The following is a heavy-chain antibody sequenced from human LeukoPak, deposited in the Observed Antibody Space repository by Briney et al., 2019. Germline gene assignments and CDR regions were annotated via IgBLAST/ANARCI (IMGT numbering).Heavy chain of an antibody. V-gene: IGHV1-2*02. CDR3: AKDLEYYDILTGYYAETNWFDP. CDR1: GYTFTGYY. CDR2: INPNSGGT. J-gene: IGHJ5*02. D-gene: IGHD3-9*01. Sequence: ASVKVSCKASGYTFTGYYMHWVRQAPGQGLEWMGWINPNSGGTNYAQKFQGRVTMTRDTSISTAYMELSRLRSDDTAVYYCAKDLEYYDILTGYYAETNWFDPWGQGTLVTVSS.